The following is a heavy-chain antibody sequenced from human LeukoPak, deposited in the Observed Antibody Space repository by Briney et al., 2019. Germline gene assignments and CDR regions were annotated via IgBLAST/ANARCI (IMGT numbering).Heavy chain of an antibody. CDR2: MSSDGIKT. V-gene: IGHV3-30*04. CDR1: GFTFRTCG. J-gene: IGHJ4*02. D-gene: IGHD1-1*01. Sequence: PGTSLRLSCATSGFTFRTCGVHWVRKAPGKGLDWVALMSSDGIKTYYADSVKGRFTISRDSSKDTLYLQMSSLRADDTAVYYCAKDHAGTGRAFEYWGQGTLVTVSS. CDR3: AKDHAGTGRAFEY.